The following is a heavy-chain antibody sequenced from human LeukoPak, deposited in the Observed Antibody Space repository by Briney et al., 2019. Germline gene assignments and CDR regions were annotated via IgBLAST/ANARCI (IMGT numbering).Heavy chain of an antibody. D-gene: IGHD2-8*01. J-gene: IGHJ4*02. V-gene: IGHV3-30*18. CDR2: ISYDGSNK. CDR1: GFTFSSYG. CDR3: AKDGGWSYFDY. Sequence: GGSLRLSCAASGFTFSSYGMHWVRQAPGKGLEWVAVISYDGSNKYYADSVKGRFTISRDNSKNTLYLQMNSLRAEDTAVYYCAKDGGWSYFDYWGQGTLFTVSS.